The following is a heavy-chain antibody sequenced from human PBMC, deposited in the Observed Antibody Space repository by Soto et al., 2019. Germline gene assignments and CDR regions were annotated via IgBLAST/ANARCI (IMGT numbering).Heavy chain of an antibody. D-gene: IGHD3-9*01. J-gene: IGHJ4*02. V-gene: IGHV4-61*01. CDR1: GGSVSSGSYY. Sequence: SETLSLTCTVSGGSVSSGSYYWSWIRQPPGKGLEWIGYIYYSGSTNYNPSLKGRVTISVDTSKNQFSLKLSSVTAADTAVYYCARVTKRDILTGSFDYWGQGTLVTVSS. CDR2: IYYSGST. CDR3: ARVTKRDILTGSFDY.